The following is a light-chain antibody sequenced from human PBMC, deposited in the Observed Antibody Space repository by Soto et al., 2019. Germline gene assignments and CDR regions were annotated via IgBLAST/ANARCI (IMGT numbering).Light chain of an antibody. CDR1: QSVSSNS. V-gene: IGKV3-20*01. CDR2: GAS. J-gene: IGKJ4*01. CDR3: QQYGSSPLT. Sequence: EIVLTQSPGTLSLSPGEGDTLSCRASQSVSSNSLAWYQQKPGQAPRLLIYGASTRATGIPDRFSGNGSGTDFTLTINRLEPEDFAVYYCQQYGSSPLTFGGGTKVEIK.